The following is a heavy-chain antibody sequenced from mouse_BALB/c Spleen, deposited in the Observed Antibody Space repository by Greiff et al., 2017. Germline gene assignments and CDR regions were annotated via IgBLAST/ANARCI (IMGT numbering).Heavy chain of an antibody. CDR2: IWAGGST. V-gene: IGHV2-9*02. CDR3: ARETARATYFDY. D-gene: IGHD3-2*01. Sequence: VKLQESGPGLVAPSQSLSITCTVSGFSLTSYGVHWVRQPPGKGLEWLGVIWAGGSTNYNSALMSRLSISKDNSKSQVFLKMNSLQTDDTAMYYCARETARATYFDYWGQGTTLTVSS. CDR1: GFSLTSYG. J-gene: IGHJ2*01.